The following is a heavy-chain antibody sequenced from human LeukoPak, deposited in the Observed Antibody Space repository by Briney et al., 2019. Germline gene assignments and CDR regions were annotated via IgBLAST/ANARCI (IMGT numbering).Heavy chain of an antibody. J-gene: IGHJ4*02. CDR1: GFTFSTYW. D-gene: IGHD6-13*01. CDR3: ASASSHRTAAGGDY. CDR2: INGDGGSR. Sequence: GGSLRLSCAASGFTFSTYWMHWVRQAPGKGLVWVSRINGDGGSRNYADSVKGRFTISRDNAKNTLYRQMSSRRVEDTAVYYCASASSHRTAAGGDYWGQGTLVTVST. V-gene: IGHV3-74*01.